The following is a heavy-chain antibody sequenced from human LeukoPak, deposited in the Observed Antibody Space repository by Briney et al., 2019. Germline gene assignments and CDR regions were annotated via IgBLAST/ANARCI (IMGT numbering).Heavy chain of an antibody. Sequence: GSLRLSCAASGFTFSSYAMSWIRQPPGKGLEWIGEINHSGSTNYNPSLKSRVTISVDTSKNQFSLKLSSVTAADTAVYYCASAVGATTQTDYWGQGTLVTVSS. J-gene: IGHJ4*02. CDR1: GFTFSSYA. D-gene: IGHD1-26*01. CDR3: ASAVGATTQTDY. CDR2: INHSGST. V-gene: IGHV4-34*01.